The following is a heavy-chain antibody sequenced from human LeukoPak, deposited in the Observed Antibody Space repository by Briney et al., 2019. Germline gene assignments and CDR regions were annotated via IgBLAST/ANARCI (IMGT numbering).Heavy chain of an antibody. CDR3: ATSYCGGDCSLDY. D-gene: IGHD2-21*02. Sequence: PSETLSLTCTVSGGSVRSSTTFYWGWIRQPPGKGLEWIGSIYYSGSTYYNPSLKSRVTIPVDTSRNQFSLKLSSVSAADTAVYYCATSYCGGDCSLDYWGQGTLVTVSS. J-gene: IGHJ4*02. CDR2: IYYSGST. CDR1: GGSVRSSTTFY. V-gene: IGHV4-39*01.